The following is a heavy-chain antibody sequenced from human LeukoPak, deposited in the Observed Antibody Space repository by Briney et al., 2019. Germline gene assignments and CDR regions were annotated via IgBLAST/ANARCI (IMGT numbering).Heavy chain of an antibody. Sequence: ASVKVSCKASGYTFSSYGISWVRQAPGQGLEWMGWISAYNGNRNYAQKFQGRVTMSTDTSTSTAYMELRSLRSDDTAVYYCARDRWGPLVGDYWGQGTLVTVSS. CDR1: GYTFSSYG. V-gene: IGHV1-18*01. CDR2: ISAYNGNR. CDR3: ARDRWGPLVGDY. D-gene: IGHD2-8*02. J-gene: IGHJ4*02.